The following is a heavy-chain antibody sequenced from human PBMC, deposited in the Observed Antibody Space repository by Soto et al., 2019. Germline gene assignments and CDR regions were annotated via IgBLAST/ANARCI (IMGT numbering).Heavy chain of an antibody. CDR2: ISYDGSNK. D-gene: IGHD2-15*01. CDR3: AKIGYCSGGSCYIDAFDI. V-gene: IGHV3-30*18. CDR1: GFTFSSYG. J-gene: IGHJ3*02. Sequence: PGGSLRLSCAASGFTFSSYGMHWVRQAPGKGLEWVAVISYDGSNKYYADSVKGRFTISRDNSKNTLYLQMNSLRAEDTAVYYCAKIGYCSGGSCYIDAFDIWGQGTMVTVSS.